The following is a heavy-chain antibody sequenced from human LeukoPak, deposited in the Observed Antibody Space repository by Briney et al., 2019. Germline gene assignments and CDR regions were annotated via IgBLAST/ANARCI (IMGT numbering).Heavy chain of an antibody. V-gene: IGHV3-23*01. J-gene: IGHJ5*02. Sequence: GGSLRLSCAASGFTFSSYAMSWVRQAPGKGLEWVSAISGSGGSTYYADSVKGRFTISRDNSKITLYPQMNSLRAEDTAVYYCAKGARGSSWYPNWFDPWGQGTLVTVSS. D-gene: IGHD6-13*01. CDR2: ISGSGGST. CDR1: GFTFSSYA. CDR3: AKGARGSSWYPNWFDP.